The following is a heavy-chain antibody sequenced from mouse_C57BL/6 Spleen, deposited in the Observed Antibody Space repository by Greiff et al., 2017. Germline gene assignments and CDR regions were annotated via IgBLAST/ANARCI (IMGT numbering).Heavy chain of an antibody. D-gene: IGHD2-3*01. Sequence: VQLQQSGGGLVKPGGSLKLSCAASGFTFSDYGMHWVRQAPEKGLEWVAYISSGSSTIDDADTVKGRFTISRDNAKNTLFLQMTSLRSEDTAMYYCARPYDDAMDYWGQGTSVTVSS. CDR1: GFTFSDYG. J-gene: IGHJ4*01. CDR2: ISSGSSTI. V-gene: IGHV5-17*01. CDR3: ARPYDDAMDY.